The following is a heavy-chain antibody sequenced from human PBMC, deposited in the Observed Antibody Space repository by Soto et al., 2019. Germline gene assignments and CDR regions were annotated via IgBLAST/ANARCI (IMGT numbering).Heavy chain of an antibody. CDR2: INSDGSST. V-gene: IGHV3-74*01. D-gene: IGHD6-6*01. Sequence: PWGSLILSCSASGFTFIIYWMHWVRQAPGKGLVWVSRINSDGSSTSYADSVKGRFTISRDNAKNTLYLQMNSLRAEDTAVYYCARTYSSSGAYWGQGTLVTVPS. J-gene: IGHJ4*02. CDR1: GFTFIIYW. CDR3: ARTYSSSGAY.